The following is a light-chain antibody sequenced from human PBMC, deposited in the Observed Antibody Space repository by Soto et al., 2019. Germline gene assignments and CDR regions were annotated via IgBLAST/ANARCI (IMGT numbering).Light chain of an antibody. V-gene: IGKV1-5*03. CDR1: QTISSW. Sequence: DIQMTQSPSTLSGSVGDRVTITCRASQTISSWLAWYQQKPGKAPKLLIYKASSLESGVPSRFSGSGSGTEFTLTISSLQPDDFATYYCQQYNSYSPTFGQGTKVDNK. CDR2: KAS. J-gene: IGKJ1*01. CDR3: QQYNSYSPT.